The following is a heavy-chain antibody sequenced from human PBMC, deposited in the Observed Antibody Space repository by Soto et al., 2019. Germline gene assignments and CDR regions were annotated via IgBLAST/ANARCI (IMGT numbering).Heavy chain of an antibody. J-gene: IGHJ4*02. D-gene: IGHD6-19*01. Sequence: QVQLVQSGAEVKKPGASVKVSCKASGYTFTSYAIHWVRQAPGQRLEWMGWINAGNGNTKYSQKFQDRVTITRDTSASTAYMELSSRRSEDTAVYFCARDLGGWADYWGQGTRVTVSS. CDR3: ARDLGGWADY. CDR2: INAGNGNT. V-gene: IGHV1-3*01. CDR1: GYTFTSYA.